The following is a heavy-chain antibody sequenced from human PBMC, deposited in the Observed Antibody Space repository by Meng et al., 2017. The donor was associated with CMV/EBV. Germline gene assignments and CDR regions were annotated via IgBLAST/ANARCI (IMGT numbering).Heavy chain of an antibody. D-gene: IGHD2-2*01. CDR1: GGTFSSYA. V-gene: IGHV3-23*01. CDR3: AKVGSTSAYYYYGMDV. J-gene: IGHJ6*02. CDR2: ISGSGGST. Sequence: SCKASGGTFSSYAMSWVRQAPGKGLEWVSAISGSGGSTYYADSVKGRFTISRDNSKNTLYLQMNSLRAEDTAVYYCAKVGSTSAYYYYGMDVWGQGTTVTVSS.